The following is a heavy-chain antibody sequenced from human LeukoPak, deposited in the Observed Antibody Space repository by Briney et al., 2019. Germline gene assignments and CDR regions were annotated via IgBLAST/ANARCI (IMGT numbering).Heavy chain of an antibody. CDR3: ARAQGYGDYQAGAFDI. CDR2: IIPIFGTA. CDR1: GGTFSSYA. D-gene: IGHD4-17*01. V-gene: IGHV1-69*05. J-gene: IGHJ3*02. Sequence: SVKVSCKDSGGTFSSYAISWVRQAPGQGLEWMGGIIPIFGTANYAQKFQGRVTITTDESTSTAYMELSSLRSEDTAVYYCARAQGYGDYQAGAFDIWGQGTMVTVSS.